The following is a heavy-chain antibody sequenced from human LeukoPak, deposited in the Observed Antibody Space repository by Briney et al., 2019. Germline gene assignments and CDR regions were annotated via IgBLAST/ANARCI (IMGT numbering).Heavy chain of an antibody. Sequence: ATVKVSCKASGYTFTGYYMHWVRQAPGQGLEWMGWVNTHTGATNYAQKFQGAVTMTRDTSISTAYMELSRPRSDDTARYYCARSGRGHVYGFFDYWGQGTLVTVSS. CDR1: GYTFTGYY. V-gene: IGHV1-2*02. D-gene: IGHD3-10*01. CDR2: VNTHTGAT. J-gene: IGHJ4*02. CDR3: ARSGRGHVYGFFDY.